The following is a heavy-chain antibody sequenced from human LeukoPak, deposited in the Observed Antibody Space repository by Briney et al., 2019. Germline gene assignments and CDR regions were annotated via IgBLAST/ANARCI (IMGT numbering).Heavy chain of an antibody. CDR2: INSDGSST. Sequence: PGGSLRLSCAASGFTFGSYWMHWVRQAAGKGHVWVSRINSDGSSTSYADSVKGRFTISRDNAKNTLYLQMNSLRAEDTAVYYCATKRGSGSYLIDYWGQGTLVTVSS. J-gene: IGHJ4*02. CDR3: ATKRGSGSYLIDY. CDR1: GFTFGSYW. V-gene: IGHV3-74*01. D-gene: IGHD3-10*01.